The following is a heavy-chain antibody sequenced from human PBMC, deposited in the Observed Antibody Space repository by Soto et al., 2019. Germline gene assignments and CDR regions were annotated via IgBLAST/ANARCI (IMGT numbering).Heavy chain of an antibody. V-gene: IGHV4-31*03. CDR1: GGSISSGGYY. CDR2: IYYSGST. J-gene: IGHJ5*02. D-gene: IGHD3-3*01. CDR3: ARSSDFSSGYYSYNWFDP. Sequence: PSETLSLTCTVSGGSISSGGYYWSWIRQHPGKGLEWIGYIYYSGSTYYNPSLKSRVTISVDTSKNQFSLKLSSVTAADTAVYYCARSSDFSSGYYSYNWFDPWGQGTLVTVSS.